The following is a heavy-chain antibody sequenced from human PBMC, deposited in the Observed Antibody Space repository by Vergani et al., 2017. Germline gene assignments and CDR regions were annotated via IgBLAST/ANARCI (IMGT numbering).Heavy chain of an antibody. CDR3: AKLSYYDFWSGYPYYYYYYMDV. J-gene: IGHJ6*03. CDR1: GFTFSSYA. D-gene: IGHD3-3*01. V-gene: IGHV3-23*01. Sequence: EVQLLESGGGLVQPGGSLRLPCAAPGFTFSSYAMSWVRQAPGKGLEWVSAISGSGVSTYYADSVKGRFTISRDNSKNTLYLQMNSLRAEDTAVYYCAKLSYYDFWSGYPYYYYYYMDVWGKGTTVTVSS. CDR2: ISGSGVST.